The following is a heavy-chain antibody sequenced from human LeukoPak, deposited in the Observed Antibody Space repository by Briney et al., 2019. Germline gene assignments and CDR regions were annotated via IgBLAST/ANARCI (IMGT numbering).Heavy chain of an antibody. CDR2: IIPILGIA. D-gene: IGHD2-21*02. V-gene: IGHV1-69*04. CDR3: ASQYCGGDCYLRGEYFQH. Sequence: GASVKVSYKASGGTFSSYAISWVRQAPGQGLEWMGRIIPILGIANYAQKFQGRVTITADKSTSTAYMELSSLRSEDTAVYYCASQYCGGDCYLRGEYFQHWGQGTLVTVSS. CDR1: GGTFSSYA. J-gene: IGHJ1*01.